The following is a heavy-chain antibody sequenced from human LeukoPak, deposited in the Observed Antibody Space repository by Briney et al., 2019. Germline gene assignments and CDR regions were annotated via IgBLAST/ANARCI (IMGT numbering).Heavy chain of an antibody. CDR3: ARRAAGSWWFDP. D-gene: IGHD6-13*01. V-gene: IGHV5-51*01. CDR2: IYPCDSDT. CDR1: GYSFTSYW. Sequence: GESLKISCKGSGYSFTSYWIGWVRQMPGKGLEWMGIIYPCDSDTRYSPSFQGQVAISADKSISTAYLQWNSLKASDTAIYYCARRAAGSWWFDPWGQGTLVTVSS. J-gene: IGHJ5*02.